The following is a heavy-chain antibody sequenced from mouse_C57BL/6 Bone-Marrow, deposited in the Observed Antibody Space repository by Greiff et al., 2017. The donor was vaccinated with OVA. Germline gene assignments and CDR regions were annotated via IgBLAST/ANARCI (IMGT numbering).Heavy chain of an antibody. CDR2: IYPRSGNT. D-gene: IGHD1-1*01. J-gene: IGHJ3*01. CDR3: ARSGYYGSSPLFAD. CDR1: GYTFTSYG. V-gene: IGHV1-81*01. Sequence: QVQLQQSGAELARPGASVKLSCKASGYTFTSYGISWVKQRTGQGLEWIGEIYPRSGNTYYNEKFKGKATLTADKSSSTAYMELRSLTSEDSAVDFCARSGYYGSSPLFADWGKGTLVTVSA.